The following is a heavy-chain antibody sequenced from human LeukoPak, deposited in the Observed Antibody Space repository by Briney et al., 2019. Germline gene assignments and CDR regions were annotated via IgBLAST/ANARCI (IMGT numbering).Heavy chain of an antibody. CDR2: ISGSGGST. D-gene: IGHD4-11*01. Sequence: GGSLRLSCAASGFTFSSYAMSWVRQAPGKGLECVSAISGSGGSTYYADSVKGRFTISRDNSKNTLYLQMNSLRAEDTAVYYCAKGTQYIYYYYYGMDVWGQGTTVTVSS. V-gene: IGHV3-23*01. CDR3: AKGTQYIYYYYYGMDV. J-gene: IGHJ6*02. CDR1: GFTFSSYA.